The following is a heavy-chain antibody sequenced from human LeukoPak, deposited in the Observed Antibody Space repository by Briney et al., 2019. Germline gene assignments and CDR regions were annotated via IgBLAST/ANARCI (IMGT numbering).Heavy chain of an antibody. D-gene: IGHD4-17*01. V-gene: IGHV1-69*05. CDR3: ARGPDYGDRLDY. CDR2: IIPIFGTA. J-gene: IGHJ4*02. Sequence: SVKVSCKASGGSFSSYAISWVRQAPGQGLEWMGRIIPIFGTANYAQKFQGRVTITTDESTSTAYMELSSLRSEDTAVYYCARGPDYGDRLDYWGQGTLVTVSS. CDR1: GGSFSSYA.